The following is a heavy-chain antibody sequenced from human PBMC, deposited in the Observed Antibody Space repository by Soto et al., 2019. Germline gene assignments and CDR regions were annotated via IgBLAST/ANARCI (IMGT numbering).Heavy chain of an antibody. D-gene: IGHD2-21*01. J-gene: IGHJ4*02. Sequence: SETLSLTCTVTGDSISSRSYYWGWIRQPPGKGLEWIGSIYYSWRTYNSLSLRSRVSMSIDTSMDQFSLKLKSMTAADTALVFCARQRTSVVPLAYLDVWGPGSLETVSS. CDR3: ARQRTSVVPLAYLDV. V-gene: IGHV4-39*01. CDR2: IYYSWRT. CDR1: GDSISSRSYY.